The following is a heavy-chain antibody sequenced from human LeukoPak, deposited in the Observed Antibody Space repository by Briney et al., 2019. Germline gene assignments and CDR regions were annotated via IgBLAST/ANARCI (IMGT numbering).Heavy chain of an antibody. Sequence: ASVKVPCKVSGYTLTELSMHWVRQAPGKGLEWMGGFDPEDGETIYAQKFQGRVTMTEDTSTDTAYMELSSLRSEDTAVYYCATSLSIFNDILTGYCLDYWGQGTLVTVSS. CDR2: FDPEDGET. CDR3: ATSLSIFNDILTGYCLDY. V-gene: IGHV1-24*01. D-gene: IGHD3-9*01. CDR1: GYTLTELS. J-gene: IGHJ4*02.